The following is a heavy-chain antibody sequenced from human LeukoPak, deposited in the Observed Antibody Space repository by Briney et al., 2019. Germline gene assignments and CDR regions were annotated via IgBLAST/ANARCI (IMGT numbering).Heavy chain of an antibody. J-gene: IGHJ6*03. CDR1: GFSFSNYV. CDR2: IIGTGAGT. V-gene: IGHV3-23*01. D-gene: IGHD2-21*01. CDR3: AKGSPAILYYCMDV. Sequence: GGSLRLSCAASGFSFSNYVMTWVRQAPGKGPEWVSAIIGTGAGTYYADSVKGRFTISRDNSKNTLYLQMNSLRAEDTAVYYCAKGSPAILYYCMDVWGKGTTVTVSS.